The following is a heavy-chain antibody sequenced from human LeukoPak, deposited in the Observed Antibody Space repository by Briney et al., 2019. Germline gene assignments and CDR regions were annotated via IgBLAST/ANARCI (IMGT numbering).Heavy chain of an antibody. CDR3: ARGDWGYCSGGSCPNWFDP. CDR1: GGSFSSYY. J-gene: IGHJ5*02. V-gene: IGHV4-59*01. Sequence: SETLSLTCTVSGGSFSSYYWSWIRQPPGKGLEWIGYIYYSGRTNYNPSLKSRVTISVDTSKNQFSLKLSSVTAADTAVYYCARGDWGYCSGGSCPNWFDPWGQGTLVTVSS. CDR2: IYYSGRT. D-gene: IGHD2-15*01.